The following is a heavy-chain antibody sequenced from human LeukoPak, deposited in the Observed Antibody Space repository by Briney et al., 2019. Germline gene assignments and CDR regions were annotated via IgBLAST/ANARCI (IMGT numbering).Heavy chain of an antibody. V-gene: IGHV1-24*01. CDR3: ATDSTIFGVVIPFDP. J-gene: IGHJ5*02. D-gene: IGHD3-3*01. CDR1: GYTLTELS. CDR2: FDPEDGET. Sequence: GASVKVSCKVSGYTLTELSMHWVRQAPGKGLVWMGGFDPEDGETIYAQKFQGRVTMTEDTSTDTAYMELSSLRSEDTAVYYCATDSTIFGVVIPFDPWGQGTLVTVSS.